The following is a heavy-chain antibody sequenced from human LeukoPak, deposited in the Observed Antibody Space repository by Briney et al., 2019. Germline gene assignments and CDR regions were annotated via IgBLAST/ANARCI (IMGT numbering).Heavy chain of an antibody. Sequence: PGGSLRPSCAASGFTFSSYAMSWVRQAPGKGLEWVSAISGSGGSTYYADSVKGRFTISRDNSKNTLYLQMNSLRAEDTAVYYCAKDRGYSYGYQDYWGQGTLVTVSS. CDR2: ISGSGGST. J-gene: IGHJ4*02. CDR1: GFTFSSYA. D-gene: IGHD5-18*01. V-gene: IGHV3-23*01. CDR3: AKDRGYSYGYQDY.